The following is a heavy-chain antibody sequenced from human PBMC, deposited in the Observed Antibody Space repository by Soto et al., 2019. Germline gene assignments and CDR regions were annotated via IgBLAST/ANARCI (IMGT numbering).Heavy chain of an antibody. CDR2: IYWNDDK. J-gene: IGHJ4*02. V-gene: IGHV2-5*01. D-gene: IGHD4-17*01. CDR3: AHRQPLQGYGGKSDYFDY. Sequence: SGPTLVKPTQTLTLTCTFSGFSLSTSGVGVGWIRQPPGKALEWLALIYWNDDKRYSPSLKSRLTITKDTSKNQVVLTMTNMDPVDTATYYCAHRQPLQGYGGKSDYFDYWGQGTLVTVSS. CDR1: GFSLSTSGVG.